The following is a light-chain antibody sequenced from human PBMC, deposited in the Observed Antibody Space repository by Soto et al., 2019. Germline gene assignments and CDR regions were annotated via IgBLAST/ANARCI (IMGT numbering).Light chain of an antibody. V-gene: IGKV3-20*01. J-gene: IGKJ3*01. CDR2: GAS. CDR1: QSVSSSY. Sequence: EIVLTQSPGTLSLSPGERATLSCRASQSVSSSYLAWYQQKPGQAPRLLIYGASSRATGIPDRFSGSGSGTHFTLTISRLEPEDFAVYYCQQYGSSQFTFGPGTKVHIK. CDR3: QQYGSSQFT.